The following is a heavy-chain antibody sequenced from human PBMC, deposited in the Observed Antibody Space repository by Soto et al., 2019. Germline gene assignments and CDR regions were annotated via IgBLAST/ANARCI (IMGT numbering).Heavy chain of an antibody. V-gene: IGHV3-21*01. CDR1: GFTFSSYS. CDR3: ARVQDYDYIWGSAPFDY. CDR2: ISSSSSYI. D-gene: IGHD3-16*01. Sequence: EVQLVESGGGLVKPGGSLRLSCAASGFTFSSYSMNWVRQAPGKGLEWVSSISSSSSYIYYADSVKGRFTISRDNAKNSLYQQMNSLRAADTAVYYCARVQDYDYIWGSAPFDYWGQGTLVTVSS. J-gene: IGHJ4*02.